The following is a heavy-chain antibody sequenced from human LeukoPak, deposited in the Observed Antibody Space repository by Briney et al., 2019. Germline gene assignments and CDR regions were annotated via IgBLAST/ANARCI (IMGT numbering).Heavy chain of an antibody. Sequence: GESLKISCKCSGYSFITYWLGWVRQMPGKGLEWMGIIYPGDTETTYSPSFQGQVIISADKYISTAYQQWTSLKASDTAMYYCARGVDRGGSYSSHSDYWGQGTLVTVSS. D-gene: IGHD1-26*01. CDR1: GYSFITYW. J-gene: IGHJ4*02. V-gene: IGHV5-51*01. CDR3: ARGVDRGGSYSSHSDY. CDR2: IYPGDTET.